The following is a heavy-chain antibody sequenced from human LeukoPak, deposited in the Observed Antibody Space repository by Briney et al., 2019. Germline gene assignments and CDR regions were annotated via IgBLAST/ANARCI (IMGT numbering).Heavy chain of an antibody. CDR3: AKDRGPNPQAYYFDY. Sequence: PGGSLRLSCAASGFTFRSYGMHWVRQAPGKGLEWVAFVRYDGSNKYYADSVKGRFTISRDNSKNTLYLQMNSLRAEDTAVYYCAKDRGPNPQAYYFDYWGQGTLVTVSS. V-gene: IGHV3-30*02. CDR1: GFTFRSYG. J-gene: IGHJ4*02. CDR2: VRYDGSNK. D-gene: IGHD1-14*01.